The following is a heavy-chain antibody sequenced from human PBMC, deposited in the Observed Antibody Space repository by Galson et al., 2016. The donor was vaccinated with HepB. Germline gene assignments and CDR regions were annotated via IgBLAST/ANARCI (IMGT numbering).Heavy chain of an antibody. Sequence: SETLSLTCTVSGDSISISGFYWGWIRQPPGKGLEWIGSIDHSGSTYYSPSLQSRVTISIDTSKNQFSLKVNSVTAADTAVYYCARSGIQYFWFDPWGQGTLATVSS. V-gene: IGHV4-39*01. D-gene: IGHD1-26*01. CDR2: IDHSGST. CDR3: ARSGIQYFWFDP. J-gene: IGHJ5*02. CDR1: GDSISISGFY.